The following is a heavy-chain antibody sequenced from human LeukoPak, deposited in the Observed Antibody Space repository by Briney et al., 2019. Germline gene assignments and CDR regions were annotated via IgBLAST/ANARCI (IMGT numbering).Heavy chain of an antibody. Sequence: SETLSLTCTVSGYSINSDNYWGWIRQPPGKGLEWLGCIFRGGSTYYTPSLKSRVTISIDTSKNQFSLMLTSVTAADTAVYYCARSYYYESSGYYYWGQGTPVTVSS. CDR3: ARSYYYESSGYYY. CDR2: IFRGGST. V-gene: IGHV4-38-2*02. D-gene: IGHD3-22*01. J-gene: IGHJ4*02. CDR1: GYSINSDNY.